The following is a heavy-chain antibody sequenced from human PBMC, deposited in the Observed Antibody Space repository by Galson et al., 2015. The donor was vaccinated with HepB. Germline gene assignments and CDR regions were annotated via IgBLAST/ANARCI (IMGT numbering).Heavy chain of an antibody. V-gene: IGHV4-61*02. D-gene: IGHD2-2*01. CDR3: ARENIVVVPAATDYYYYGMDV. CDR2: IYTSGST. CDR1: GGSISSGSYY. J-gene: IGHJ6*02. Sequence: TLSLTCTVSGGSISSGSYYWSWIRQPAGKGLEWIGRIYTSGSTNYNPSLKSRVTISVDTSKNQFSLKLSSVTAADTAVYYCARENIVVVPAATDYYYYGMDVWGQGTTVTVSS.